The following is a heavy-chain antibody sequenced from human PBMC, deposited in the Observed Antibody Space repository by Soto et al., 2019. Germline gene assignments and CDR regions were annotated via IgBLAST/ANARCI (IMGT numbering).Heavy chain of an antibody. CDR2: VYHGVTA. CDR3: ARWFDRGGYQTPY. Sequence: SETLSLTCAVSGFSISSAYYWGWIRQPPGKGLDWIGTVYHGVTAFYNPSLRSRVTISVDTSKNQFSLKLTSVTAADTAVYYCARWFDRGGYQTPYWGQGTRVTAS. D-gene: IGHD3-22*01. CDR1: GFSISSAYY. V-gene: IGHV4-38-2*01. J-gene: IGHJ4*02.